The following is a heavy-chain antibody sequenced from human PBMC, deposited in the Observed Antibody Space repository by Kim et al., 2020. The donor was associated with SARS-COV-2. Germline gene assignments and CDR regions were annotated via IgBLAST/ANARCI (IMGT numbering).Heavy chain of an antibody. J-gene: IGHJ4*01. CDR3: AKGAGWELDDYYFNH. Sequence: GGSLRLSCAASGFTFSTYAMTWVRQAPGKGLEWVSTISGSGGSTYYADSLKGRFTVSRDNSKNTLFLQMFSLRTDDTAVYYCAKGAGWELDDYYFNHWG. D-gene: IGHD1-26*01. CDR2: ISGSGGST. V-gene: IGHV3-23*01. CDR1: GFTFSTYA.